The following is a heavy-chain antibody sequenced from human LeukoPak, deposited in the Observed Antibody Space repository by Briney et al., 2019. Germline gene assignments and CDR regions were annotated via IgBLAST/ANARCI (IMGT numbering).Heavy chain of an antibody. J-gene: IGHJ4*02. Sequence: GRSLRLSCAASGFTFSSYAMHWVRQAPGKGLEWVAVISYDGSNKYYADSVKGRFTISRDNSKNTLYLQMNSLRAEDTAVYYCARDERRWEQWLVRTSGCSYWGQGTLVTVSS. CDR2: ISYDGSNK. V-gene: IGHV3-30-3*01. CDR1: GFTFSSYA. D-gene: IGHD6-19*01. CDR3: ARDERRWEQWLVRTSGCSY.